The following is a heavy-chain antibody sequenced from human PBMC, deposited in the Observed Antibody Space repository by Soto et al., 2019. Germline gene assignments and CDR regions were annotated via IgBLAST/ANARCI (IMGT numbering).Heavy chain of an antibody. J-gene: IGHJ3*01. Sequence: GESLKISCKGPGYNFRSYWITWVRQTPGKALEWMGVIYPGDSDTRYNPSLQGQATISADKSISTAYLQWNRLKASDTAIYYCARGYGSGWNDAFDFWGQGTMVTVSS. CDR2: IYPGDSDT. CDR3: ARGYGSGWNDAFDF. D-gene: IGHD2-15*01. V-gene: IGHV5-51*01. CDR1: GYNFRSYW.